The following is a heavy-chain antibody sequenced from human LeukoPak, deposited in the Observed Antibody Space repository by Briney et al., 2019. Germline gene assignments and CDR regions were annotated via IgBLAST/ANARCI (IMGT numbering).Heavy chain of an antibody. CDR2: IYYSGST. D-gene: IGHD6-13*01. J-gene: IGHJ6*03. Sequence: KPSETLSLTCIVSGGSISSYYWSWIRQPPGKGLEWIGYIYYSGSTNYNPSLKSRVTISVDTSKDQFSLKLSSVTAADTAVYYCARDYSRSYSSSWYRHYYMDVWGKGTTVTVSS. CDR1: GGSISSYY. V-gene: IGHV4-59*01. CDR3: ARDYSRSYSSSWYRHYYMDV.